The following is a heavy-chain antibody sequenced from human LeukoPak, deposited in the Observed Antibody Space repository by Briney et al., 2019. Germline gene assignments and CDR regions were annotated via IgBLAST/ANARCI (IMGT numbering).Heavy chain of an antibody. V-gene: IGHV3-7*04. D-gene: IGHD3-3*01. J-gene: IGHJ4*02. CDR2: IKHDGSEK. CDR3: ARSPTYYDFWSGYKFIGY. Sequence: GGSLRLSCAASGFAFSSYWMSWVRQAPGKGLEWVANIKHDGSEKYYVDSVKGRFTISRDNAKNALYLQMNSLRGEDTAVYYCARSPTYYDFWSGYKFIGYWGQGTLVTVSS. CDR1: GFAFSSYW.